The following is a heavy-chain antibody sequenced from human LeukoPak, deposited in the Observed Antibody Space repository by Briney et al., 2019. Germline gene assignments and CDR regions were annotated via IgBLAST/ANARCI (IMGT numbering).Heavy chain of an antibody. Sequence: SETLSLTCTVSGGSISTSDYLWAWVRQAPGKGLEWIGDFYYNGAAYYNGVTSHSPSLSSRVTISVDTSKNHFSLDLTSVTAADTAVYYCVRRNYLSSRIDPWGQGTLVTVSS. CDR2: FYYNGAAYY. CDR1: GGSISTSDYL. CDR3: VRRNYLSSRIDP. J-gene: IGHJ5*02. D-gene: IGHD3-16*01. V-gene: IGHV4-61*05.